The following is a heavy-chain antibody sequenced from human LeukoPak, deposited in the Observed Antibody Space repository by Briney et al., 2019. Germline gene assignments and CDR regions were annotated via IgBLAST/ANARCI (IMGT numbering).Heavy chain of an antibody. V-gene: IGHV4-59*08. D-gene: IGHD6-6*01. CDR2: IYYSVSN. Sequence: SETLSLTCTVSGGSISSYYWSWIRQPPGKGLEWIGYIYYSVSNNYNPSLKSRVTISVDTSKHQSTLQLTSVTAADTAVYYCARRVYGSSFDYWGQGTLVTVSS. CDR1: GGSISSYY. J-gene: IGHJ4*02. CDR3: ARRVYGSSFDY.